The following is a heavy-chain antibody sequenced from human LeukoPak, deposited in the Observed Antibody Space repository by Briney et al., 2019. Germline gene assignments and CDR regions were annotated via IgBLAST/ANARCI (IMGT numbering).Heavy chain of an antibody. J-gene: IGHJ4*02. CDR2: INPNSGNT. CDR1: GYTFTSYY. D-gene: IGHD2-15*01. V-gene: IGHV1-8*02. Sequence: GASVKVSCKASGYTFTSYYINWARQATGQGLEWMGWINPNSGNTGYAQKFQGRVTMTRNTSISTAYMELSSLRSEDTAVYYCARAGGYCGRISCPYYFDYWGQGSLVAVSS. CDR3: ARAGGYCGRISCPYYFDY.